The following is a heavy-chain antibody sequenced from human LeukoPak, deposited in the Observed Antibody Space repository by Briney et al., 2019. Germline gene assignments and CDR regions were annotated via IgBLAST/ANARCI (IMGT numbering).Heavy chain of an antibody. Sequence: GESLRLSCAASGFTFSSYAMSWVRQAPGKGLEWVSAISGSGGSTYYADSVKGRFTISRDNSKNTLYLQMNSLRAEDTAVYYCATGELPWHFDYWGQGTLVTVSS. CDR3: ATGELPWHFDY. V-gene: IGHV3-23*01. CDR1: GFTFSSYA. CDR2: ISGSGGST. D-gene: IGHD1-26*01. J-gene: IGHJ4*02.